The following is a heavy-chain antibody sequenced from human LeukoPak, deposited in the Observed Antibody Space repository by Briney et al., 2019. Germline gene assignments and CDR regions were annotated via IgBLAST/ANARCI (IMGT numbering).Heavy chain of an antibody. CDR2: ISGSGIST. CDR1: GFTFSDYF. D-gene: IGHD3-16*01. Sequence: GGSLRLSCAASGFTFSDYFMSWIRQAPGKGLEWVSHISGSGISTYYADSVKGRFTISRDNFKKTLYLQMDSLRVEDTAVYFCAASQDVGAYYFDYWGQGTLVTVSS. J-gene: IGHJ4*02. V-gene: IGHV3-23*01. CDR3: AASQDVGAYYFDY.